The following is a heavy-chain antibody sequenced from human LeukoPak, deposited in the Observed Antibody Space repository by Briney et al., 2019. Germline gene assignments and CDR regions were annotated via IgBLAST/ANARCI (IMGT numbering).Heavy chain of an antibody. CDR3: ASQKGTLFDY. Sequence: SQTLSLTCSVSGGSITNADYSWRWIRQPPGKGLEWVAYIYHNGNTYSNPSLKSRVTMSLGGSENEFSLELSSVTAADTAVYYCASQKGTLFDYWGRGTLVTVSS. CDR2: IYHNGNT. J-gene: IGHJ4*02. D-gene: IGHD3-10*01. V-gene: IGHV4-30-2*01. CDR1: GGSITNADYS.